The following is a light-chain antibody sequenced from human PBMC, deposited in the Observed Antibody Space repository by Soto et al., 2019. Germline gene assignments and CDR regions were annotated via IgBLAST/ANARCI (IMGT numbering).Light chain of an antibody. V-gene: IGLV2-14*01. CDR2: DVT. CDR3: SSYTTRSTLV. CDR1: SSDVGAYDF. Sequence: QSVLTQPASVSGSPGQSITISCTGTSSDVGAYDFVSWYQHSPGKAPKLVTFDVTHRPPGISDRFSGSKSANTASLPISGLQAADEAFYYCSSYTTRSTLVFGGGTKVTVL. J-gene: IGLJ1*01.